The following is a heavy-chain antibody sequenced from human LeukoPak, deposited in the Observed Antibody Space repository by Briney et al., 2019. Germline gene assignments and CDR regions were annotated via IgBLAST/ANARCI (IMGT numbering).Heavy chain of an antibody. CDR2: IYPGDSDT. CDR3: ARRTTNYDSSGYYSPFDY. CDR1: GYSFTTHW. V-gene: IGHV5-51*01. J-gene: IGHJ4*02. Sequence: GESLQISCKASGYSFTTHWIGWVRQMPGKGLEWMGIIYPGDSDTRYSPSLQGQVTISADKSISTAYLQWSSLKASDTAMYYCARRTTNYDSSGYYSPFDYWGQGTLVTVSS. D-gene: IGHD3-22*01.